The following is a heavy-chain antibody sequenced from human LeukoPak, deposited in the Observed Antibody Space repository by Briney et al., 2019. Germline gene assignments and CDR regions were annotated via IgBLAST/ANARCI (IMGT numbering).Heavy chain of an antibody. V-gene: IGHV3-74*01. Sequence: GGSLRLSCSASGFTFSSHWMHWVRQAPGKGLLWVSRINPDGSTTTYADSVKGRFTISRDNAKNTVYLQMNSLRAEDTAVYYCARAVMGQDDYWGQGTLVTVSS. CDR2: INPDGSTT. CDR1: GFTFSSHW. D-gene: IGHD2-21*01. CDR3: ARAVMGQDDY. J-gene: IGHJ4*02.